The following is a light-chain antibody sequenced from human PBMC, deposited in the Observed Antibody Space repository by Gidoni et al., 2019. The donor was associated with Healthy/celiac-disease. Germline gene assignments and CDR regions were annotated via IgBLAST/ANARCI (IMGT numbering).Light chain of an antibody. CDR2: GAS. V-gene: IGKV3-15*01. J-gene: IGKJ2*01. CDR1: QSVRSN. Sequence: EIVMTQTPATLSVSPGERATLSCRASQSVRSNLAWYQQKPGQAPRLLIYGASTRPTGIPARFSGSGSGTEFTLTISSLQSEDFAVYYCQQYNSWPYTFGQGTKLEIK. CDR3: QQYNSWPYT.